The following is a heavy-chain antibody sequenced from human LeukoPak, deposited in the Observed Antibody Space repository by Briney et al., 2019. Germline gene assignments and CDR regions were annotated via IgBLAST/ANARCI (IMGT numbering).Heavy chain of an antibody. V-gene: IGHV3-53*01. D-gene: IGHD3-10*01. CDR3: TTYGSGSYGLWGSHY. CDR2: IYSHGQT. J-gene: IGHJ4*02. CDR1: GLTIISNY. Sequence: PGGSLRLSCAASGLTIISNYMTWVRQAPGKGLEWVSIIYSHGQTYYSDSVKGRFTISRDNSKNTLYLQMNSLRAEDTAVYYCTTYGSGSYGLWGSHYWGQGTLVTVSS.